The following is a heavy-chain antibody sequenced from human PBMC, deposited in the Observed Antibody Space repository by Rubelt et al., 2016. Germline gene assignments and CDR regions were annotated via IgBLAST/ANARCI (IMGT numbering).Heavy chain of an antibody. Sequence: QVQLVQSGAEVKKPGASVKVSCKASGYTFTSYYMHWVRQAPGQGLEWMGIINPSGGSTSYAQKFQGRVTMTRDTCTSTVYMELSSLGSEDTAVYYCARSPRYDFEDNWFDPWGQGTLVTVSS. CDR1: GYTFTSYY. CDR3: ARSPRYDFEDNWFDP. D-gene: IGHD3-3*01. J-gene: IGHJ5*02. CDR2: INPSGGST. V-gene: IGHV1-46*01.